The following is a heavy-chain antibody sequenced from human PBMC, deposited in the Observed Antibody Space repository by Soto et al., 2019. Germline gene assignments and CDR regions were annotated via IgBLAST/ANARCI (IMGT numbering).Heavy chain of an antibody. V-gene: IGHV1-69*13. CDR2: IIPIFGTA. CDR1: VGTFSSYA. CDR3: ARGAENYYDSSGTKYNLFDH. Sequence: SVKVSCQASVGTFSSYAISWVRQDPGQGLEWMGGIIPIFGTANYAQKFQGRVTITADESTSTAYMELSSLRSEDTAVYYCARGAENYYDSSGTKYNLFDHWGQGTLVTVPS. D-gene: IGHD3-22*01. J-gene: IGHJ5*02.